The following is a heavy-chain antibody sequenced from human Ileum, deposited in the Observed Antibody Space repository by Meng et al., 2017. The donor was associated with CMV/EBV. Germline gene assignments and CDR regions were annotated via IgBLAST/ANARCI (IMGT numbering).Heavy chain of an antibody. CDR1: GDSLSTGDYY. V-gene: IGHV4-30-4*01. Sequence: QVQLQGSGPGVVKPSQTLSLTCTVSGDSLSTGDYYWSWIRQPPGKGPEWIGYIYYSGSTLYNPSLKSPVTISLDKSKNQFSLRLRSVTAADTAVYFCAREGGGWYFDSWGQGTLVTVSS. CDR3: AREGGGWYFDS. CDR2: IYYSGST. J-gene: IGHJ4*02. D-gene: IGHD6-19*01.